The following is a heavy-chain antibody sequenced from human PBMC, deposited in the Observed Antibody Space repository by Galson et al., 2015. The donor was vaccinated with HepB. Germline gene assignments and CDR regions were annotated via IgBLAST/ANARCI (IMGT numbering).Heavy chain of an antibody. CDR1: GFTFSNCA. Sequence: SLRLSCAASGFTFSNCAMSWVRQAPGEGLEWVSVISGSGVSTYYADSVKGRFTISRDNSKNTLYVQMYSLRAEDTAVYYCAKRGFSYGLTSGSYDFWGQGTLVNVSS. CDR3: AKRGFSYGLTSGSYDF. J-gene: IGHJ4*02. CDR2: ISGSGVST. V-gene: IGHV3-23*01. D-gene: IGHD5-18*01.